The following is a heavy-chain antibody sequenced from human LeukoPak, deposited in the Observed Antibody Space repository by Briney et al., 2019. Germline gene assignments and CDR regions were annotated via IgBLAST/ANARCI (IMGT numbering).Heavy chain of an antibody. CDR3: AISQGTYYYDSSGPITTYRSLDY. D-gene: IGHD3-22*01. CDR2: TIPIFGTA. CDR1: GGTFSSYA. V-gene: IGHV1-69*05. J-gene: IGHJ4*02. Sequence: ASVKVSCKASGGTFSSYAISWVRQAPGQGLEWMGGTIPIFGTANYAQKFQGRVTITTDESTSTAYMELSSLRSEDAAVYYCAISQGTYYYDSSGPITTYRSLDYWGQGTLVTVSS.